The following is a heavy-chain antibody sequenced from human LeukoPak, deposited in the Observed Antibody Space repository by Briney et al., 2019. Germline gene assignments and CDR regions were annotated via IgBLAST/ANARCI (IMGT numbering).Heavy chain of an antibody. J-gene: IGHJ4*02. D-gene: IGHD4-23*01. V-gene: IGHV4-38-2*02. CDR2: IYHSGST. Sequence: PSETLSLTCTVSGYSISSGYYWGWIRQPPGKGLEWIGSIYHSGSTYYNPSLKSRVTISVDTSKNQFSLKLSSVTAADTAVYYCARRIYGGNPFDYWGQGTLVTVSS. CDR3: ARRIYGGNPFDY. CDR1: GYSISSGYY.